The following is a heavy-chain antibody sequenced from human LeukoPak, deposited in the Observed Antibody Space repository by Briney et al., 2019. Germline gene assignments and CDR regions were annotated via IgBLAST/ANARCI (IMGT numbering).Heavy chain of an antibody. CDR1: GFTVSSYS. V-gene: IGHV3-21*06. CDR2: ISSSSSYI. J-gene: IGHJ4*02. CDR3: ARASDGDLNFDY. Sequence: GGSLRLSCAASGFTVSSYSMNWVRQAPGKGLEWVSSISSSSSYIYYADSVKGRFTISRDNAKNSLYLQMNSLRAEDTAVYYCARASDGDLNFDYWGQGTLVTVSS. D-gene: IGHD4-17*01.